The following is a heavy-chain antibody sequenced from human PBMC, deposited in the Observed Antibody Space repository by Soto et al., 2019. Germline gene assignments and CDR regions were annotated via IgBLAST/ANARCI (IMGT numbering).Heavy chain of an antibody. V-gene: IGHV3-74*01. Sequence: PGGSLRRSCGASGFTFNTYWMHWVRRPPGKGLVWVARITIDGSGTTYADSVKGRFTISRDNAKNTLYLQMNSLRADDTAVYYCVRHFDKWGQGTLVTVSS. J-gene: IGHJ4*02. CDR2: ITIDGSGT. CDR3: VRHFDK. CDR1: GFTFNTYW.